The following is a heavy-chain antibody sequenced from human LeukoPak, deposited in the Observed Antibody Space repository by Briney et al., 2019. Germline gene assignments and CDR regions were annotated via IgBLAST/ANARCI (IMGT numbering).Heavy chain of an antibody. Sequence: SETLSLTCTVSGGSISSYFWSWIRQPPGKGLEWIGYIYDSGSTNYNPSLKSRVTISVDTSKNQFSLKLSSVTAADTAVYYCASLTGDNWFDPWGQGTLVTVSS. CDR2: IYDSGST. CDR1: GGSISSYF. V-gene: IGHV4-59*01. J-gene: IGHJ5*02. CDR3: ASLTGDNWFDP.